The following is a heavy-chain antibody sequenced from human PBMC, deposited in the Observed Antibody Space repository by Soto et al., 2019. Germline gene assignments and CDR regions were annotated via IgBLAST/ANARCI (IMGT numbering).Heavy chain of an antibody. CDR1: GFTFDDYA. V-gene: IGHV3-9*01. CDR2: ISWNSGSI. D-gene: IGHD3-16*01. Sequence: GGSLRLSCAASGFTFDDYAMHWVRQASGKGLEWVSGISWNSGSIGYADSVKGRFTISRDNAKNSLYLQMNSLRAEDTALYYCAKDIMGYYYYYYMDVWGKGTTVTVSS. J-gene: IGHJ6*03. CDR3: AKDIMGYYYYYYMDV.